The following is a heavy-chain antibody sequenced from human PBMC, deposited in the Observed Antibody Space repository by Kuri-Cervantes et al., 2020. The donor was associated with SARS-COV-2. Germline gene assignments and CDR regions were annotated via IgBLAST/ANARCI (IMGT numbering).Heavy chain of an antibody. V-gene: IGHV4-59*04. CDR1: GGSISSHY. J-gene: IGHJ5*02. Sequence: SETLSLTCTVSGGSISSHYWSWIRQPPGKGLEWIGNIYYSGSASYNPSLKSRLTMSLDMSKSQFSLKLNSVTAADTAVYYCARHELAITMIVVVPRSWFDPWGQGTLVTVSS. CDR2: IYYSGSA. CDR3: ARHELAITMIVVVPRSWFDP. D-gene: IGHD3-22*01.